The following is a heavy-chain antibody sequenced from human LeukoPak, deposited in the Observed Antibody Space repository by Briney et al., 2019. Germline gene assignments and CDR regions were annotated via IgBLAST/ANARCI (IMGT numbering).Heavy chain of an antibody. CDR1: GGSISSSSYY. D-gene: IGHD3-10*01. CDR2: IYYSGST. J-gene: IGHJ5*02. CDR3: ARGARAYYYGSGRLNWFDP. Sequence: PSETLSLTCTVSGGSISSSSYYWGWIRQPPGKGLEWIGSIYYSGSTYYNPSLKSRVTISVDTSKNQFSLKLSSVTAADTAVYYCARGARAYYYGSGRLNWFDPWGQGTLVIVSS. V-gene: IGHV4-39*01.